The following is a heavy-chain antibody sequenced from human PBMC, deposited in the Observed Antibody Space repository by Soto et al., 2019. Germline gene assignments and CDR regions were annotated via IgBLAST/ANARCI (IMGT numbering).Heavy chain of an antibody. CDR1: GFTFSNYA. D-gene: IGHD2-21*01. J-gene: IGHJ3*02. CDR3: AKDRVNHNSVWDPFDI. V-gene: IGHV3-23*01. CDR2: FGTGGGADT. Sequence: EVQLLESGGGLVQPGGSLRLSCAASGFTFSNYAMSWVRQAPGKGLEWDSGFGTGGGADTYYADSVKGRFTISRDNSKSMLFLQMNSLGAEDTAVYYCAKDRVNHNSVWDPFDIWGQGTMVTVSS.